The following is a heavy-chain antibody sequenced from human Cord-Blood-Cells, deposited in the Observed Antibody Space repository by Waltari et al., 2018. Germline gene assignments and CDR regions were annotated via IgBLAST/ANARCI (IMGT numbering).Heavy chain of an antibody. D-gene: IGHD3-22*01. Sequence: QVLLVQSGAEVKKPGSSVKVSCKASGGTFSSYAITWVRRAPGQGLEWMGGIIPIFGTANYAQKFQCRVTITADESTSTAYMELSSLRSEDTTVYYCARRSNYYDSSGYYFDYWGQGTLVTVSS. CDR1: GGTFSSYA. CDR2: IIPIFGTA. J-gene: IGHJ4*02. CDR3: ARRSNYYDSSGYYFDY. V-gene: IGHV1-69*01.